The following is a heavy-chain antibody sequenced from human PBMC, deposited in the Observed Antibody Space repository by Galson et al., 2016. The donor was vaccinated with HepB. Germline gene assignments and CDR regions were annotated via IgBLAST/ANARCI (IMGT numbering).Heavy chain of an antibody. J-gene: IGHJ4*02. CDR1: AYTFPDHY. Sequence: SVKVSCKASAYTFPDHYIHWVRQAPGQGLEWMGRINPKSGDTNYAQNFQGRVTMTSNTSISTTYMELSRLRFDDTAVYYCAKSSRRSSGYGTSSDYWGQGTPVTVSS. CDR2: INPKSGDT. CDR3: AKSSRRSSGYGTSSDY. D-gene: IGHD5-12*01. V-gene: IGHV1-2*06.